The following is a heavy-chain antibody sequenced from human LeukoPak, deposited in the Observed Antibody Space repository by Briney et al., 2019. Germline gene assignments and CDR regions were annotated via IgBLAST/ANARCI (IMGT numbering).Heavy chain of an antibody. J-gene: IGHJ4*02. Sequence: GGSLRLSCAASRFTFSNYAMSWVRQAPGKGLEWVSGISWNSGTINYAGSVKGRFTISRDNAKKSLYLQMNSLRAEDTALYFCAKDVGSGWYGGFDFWGQGTLVTVSS. CDR2: ISWNSGTI. CDR1: RFTFSNYA. D-gene: IGHD6-19*01. CDR3: AKDVGSGWYGGFDF. V-gene: IGHV3-9*01.